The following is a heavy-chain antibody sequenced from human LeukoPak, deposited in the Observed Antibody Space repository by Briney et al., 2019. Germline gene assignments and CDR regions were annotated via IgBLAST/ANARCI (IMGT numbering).Heavy chain of an antibody. D-gene: IGHD4-17*01. Sequence: SETLSLTGAVYGGSFSGYGWSWIRQPPGKGLEWIGEINHGGSTNYNPSLKSRVTILVDTSKNQFSLKLNSVTAADTAIYYCARQSTVTYHFDYWGQGTLVSVSS. CDR3: ARQSTVTYHFDY. V-gene: IGHV4-34*01. J-gene: IGHJ4*02. CDR2: INHGGST. CDR1: GGSFSGYG.